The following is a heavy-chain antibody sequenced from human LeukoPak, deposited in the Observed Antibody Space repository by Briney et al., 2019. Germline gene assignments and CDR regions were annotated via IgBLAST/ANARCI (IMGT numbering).Heavy chain of an antibody. D-gene: IGHD6-19*01. V-gene: IGHV4-59*08. CDR1: GGSISSYY. CDR2: IYYSGST. J-gene: IGHJ5*02. CDR3: ARAGIAVAGTSGWFDP. Sequence: SETLSLTCTVSGGSISSYYWSWIRQPPGKGLEWIGYIYYSGSTNYNPSLKSRVTISVDTSKNQFSLKLSSVTAADTAVYYCARAGIAVAGTSGWFDPWGQGTLVTVSS.